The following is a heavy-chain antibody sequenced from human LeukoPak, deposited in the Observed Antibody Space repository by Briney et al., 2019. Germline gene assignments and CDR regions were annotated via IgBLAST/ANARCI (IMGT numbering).Heavy chain of an antibody. V-gene: IGHV4-39*07. CDR2: VYYTGST. Sequence: KPSETLSLTCTVSGASIYTSSSYWGWIRQPPGKGLEWIASVYYTGSTNYNPSLKSRVTISVDTSKNQFSLKLSSVTAADTAVYYCARVRGPYFDDYSNYGETAREVQAYYFDYWGQGTLVTVSS. CDR1: GASIYTSSSY. D-gene: IGHD4-11*01. J-gene: IGHJ4*02. CDR3: ARVRGPYFDDYSNYGETAREVQAYYFDY.